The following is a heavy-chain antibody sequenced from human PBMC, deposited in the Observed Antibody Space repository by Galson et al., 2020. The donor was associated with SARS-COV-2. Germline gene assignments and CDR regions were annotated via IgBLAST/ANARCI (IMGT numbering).Heavy chain of an antibody. D-gene: IGHD3-16*02. CDR2: IYYSGST. Sequence: SETLSLTCTVSGVSISSGGYYWSWIRQHPGKGLEWIGYIYYSGSTYYNPSLKSRVTISVDTSKNQFSLKLSSVTAADTAVYYCARDQLSFTFGGVIVIDAFDIWGQGTMVTVSS. J-gene: IGHJ3*02. CDR3: ARDQLSFTFGGVIVIDAFDI. CDR1: GVSISSGGYY. V-gene: IGHV4-31*03.